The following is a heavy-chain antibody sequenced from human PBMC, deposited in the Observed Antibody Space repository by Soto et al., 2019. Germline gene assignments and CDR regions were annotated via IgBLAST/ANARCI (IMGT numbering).Heavy chain of an antibody. V-gene: IGHV1-69*12. D-gene: IGHD6-6*01. J-gene: IGHJ4*02. Sequence: QVQLVQSGAEVKKPGSSVKVSCKASGGTFSSYAISWVRQAPGQGLEWMGGIIPIFGTANYAQKFQGRVMITADESTSTAYMELSSLRSEDTAVYYCARVVGIAARPRLYYFDYWGQGTLVTVSS. CDR1: GGTFSSYA. CDR2: IIPIFGTA. CDR3: ARVVGIAARPRLYYFDY.